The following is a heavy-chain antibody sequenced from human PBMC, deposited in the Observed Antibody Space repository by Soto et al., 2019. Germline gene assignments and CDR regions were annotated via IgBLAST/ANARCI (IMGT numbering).Heavy chain of an antibody. CDR1: GFTFSSYW. D-gene: IGHD5-12*01. J-gene: IGHJ5*02. Sequence: EVQLVESGGGLVQPGGSLRLSCAASGFTFSSYWMSWVRPAPGKGLEWVANIKQDGSEKYYVDSVKGRFTISRDNAKNSLYLQMNSLRAEDTAVYYCARDIGFRDGYNYGWFDPWGQGTLVTVSS. CDR2: IKQDGSEK. CDR3: ARDIGFRDGYNYGWFDP. V-gene: IGHV3-7*03.